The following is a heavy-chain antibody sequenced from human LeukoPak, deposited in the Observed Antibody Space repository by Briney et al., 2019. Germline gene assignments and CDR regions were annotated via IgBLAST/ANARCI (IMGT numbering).Heavy chain of an antibody. CDR3: ASGLYCDILTGYSYYFDY. D-gene: IGHD3-9*01. CDR1: GFTFSSYA. Sequence: GGSLRLSCAASGFTFSSYAMHWVRQAPGKGLEWVAGISYDGSNKYYADSVKGRFTISRDNSKNTLYLQMNSLRAEDTAVYYCASGLYCDILTGYSYYFDYWGQGTLVTVSS. V-gene: IGHV3-30*04. J-gene: IGHJ4*02. CDR2: ISYDGSNK.